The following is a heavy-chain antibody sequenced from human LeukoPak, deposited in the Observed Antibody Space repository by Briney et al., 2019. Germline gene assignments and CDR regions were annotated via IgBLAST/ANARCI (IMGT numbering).Heavy chain of an antibody. CDR3: ARVGVLRFLEWSLFDY. J-gene: IGHJ4*02. D-gene: IGHD3-3*01. CDR2: ISGSGGNT. CDR1: GFTFNSHA. Sequence: PGGSLRLSCAASGFTFNSHAMSWVRQAPGRGLEWVSAISGSGGNTYYADSVEGRFTISRDNSKNTLYLQMDRLRVEDTAVYYCARVGVLRFLEWSLFDYWGQGTLVTVSS. V-gene: IGHV3-23*01.